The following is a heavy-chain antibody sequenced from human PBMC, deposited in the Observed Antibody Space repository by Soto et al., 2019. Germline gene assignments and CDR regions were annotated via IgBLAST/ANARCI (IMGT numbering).Heavy chain of an antibody. CDR2: ISRSGGSP. CDR1: GFPFSNYA. V-gene: IGHV3-23*01. J-gene: IGHJ4*02. Sequence: EVQLLESGGGLVQPGGSLRLSCSASGFPFSNYAMSWVRQAPGKGLEWVSAISRSGGSPYYADSVRGRFTVSRDNSKHTLYLQMNRLRAEDTAVYYCARRLDYDILTGTIDYWGQGTLVTVSS. CDR3: ARRLDYDILTGTIDY. D-gene: IGHD3-9*01.